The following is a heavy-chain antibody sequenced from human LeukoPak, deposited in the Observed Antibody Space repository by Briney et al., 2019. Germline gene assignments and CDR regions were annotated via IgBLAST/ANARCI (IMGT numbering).Heavy chain of an antibody. CDR1: GYTFTSYD. Sequence: ASVKVSCKASGYTFTSYDINWVRQATGQGLEWMGWMNPKSGNTGYAQKFQGRVTMTRNTSISTAYMELSSLRSEDTAVYYCARGRYDSSGWDGDAFDIWGQGTMVTVSS. D-gene: IGHD3-22*01. V-gene: IGHV1-8*01. CDR2: MNPKSGNT. J-gene: IGHJ3*02. CDR3: ARGRYDSSGWDGDAFDI.